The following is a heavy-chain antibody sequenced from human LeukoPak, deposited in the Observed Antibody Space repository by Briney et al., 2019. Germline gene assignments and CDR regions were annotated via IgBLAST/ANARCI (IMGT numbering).Heavy chain of an antibody. J-gene: IGHJ6*03. CDR2: ISGSDGST. V-gene: IGHV3-23*01. Sequence: GGSLRLSCAASGFTFSSYAMSWVRQAPGKGLEWVSGISGSDGSTNYADSVKGRFTISRENSKNTLYLQMNSLRAEDTAVYYCATSSYYYDSSGYYHYYYYMDVWGKGTTVTVSS. CDR3: ATSSYYYDSSGYYHYYYYMDV. CDR1: GFTFSSYA. D-gene: IGHD3-22*01.